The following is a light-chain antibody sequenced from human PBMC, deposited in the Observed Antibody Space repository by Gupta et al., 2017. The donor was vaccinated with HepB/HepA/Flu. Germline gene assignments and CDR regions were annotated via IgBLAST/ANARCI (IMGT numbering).Light chain of an antibody. Sequence: VITESPHPLNGSLGQRATINCKSSQGVLYSSNNKNYLAWYQQKPGQPPKLLIYWASTREFGVPDRFSGSGSGTDFNLTISSLQAEDVAVYYCQQDYTTPLTFGGGTKVEIK. CDR1: QGVLYSSNNKNY. CDR3: QQDYTTPLT. J-gene: IGKJ4*01. CDR2: WAS. V-gene: IGKV4-1*01.